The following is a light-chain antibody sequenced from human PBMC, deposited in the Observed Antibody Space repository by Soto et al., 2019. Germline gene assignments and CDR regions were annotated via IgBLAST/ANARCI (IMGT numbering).Light chain of an antibody. Sequence: EVVLTQSPGTLSLSPGDRATLSCRASQTVASYFLAWYQHKPGQSPRLLIYGASTRATDIPDRFSGSGSGPDFTLTISRLEPEDSAVYYCQQYGTSPPLTFGGGTKVETK. CDR1: QTVASYF. CDR2: GAS. CDR3: QQYGTSPPLT. J-gene: IGKJ4*01. V-gene: IGKV3-20*01.